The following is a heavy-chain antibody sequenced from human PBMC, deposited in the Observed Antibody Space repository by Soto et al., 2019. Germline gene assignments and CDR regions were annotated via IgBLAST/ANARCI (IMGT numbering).Heavy chain of an antibody. D-gene: IGHD3-22*01. CDR1: GFTFSSYA. V-gene: IGHV3-30-3*01. CDR2: ISYDGSNK. Sequence: ESGGGVVQPGRSLRLSCAASGFTFSSYAMHWVRQAPGKGLEWVAVISYDGSNKYYADSVKGRSTISRDNSKNTLYLQMNSLRAEDTAVYYCARDQDDSSGYPHYWGQGTLVTVSS. CDR3: ARDQDDSSGYPHY. J-gene: IGHJ4*02.